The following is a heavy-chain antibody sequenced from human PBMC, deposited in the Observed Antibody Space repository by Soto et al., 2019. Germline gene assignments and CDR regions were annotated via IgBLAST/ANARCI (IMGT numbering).Heavy chain of an antibody. V-gene: IGHV5-10-1*01. CDR2: IDPSDSYT. Sequence: PGESLKISCKGSGYSFTSYWISWARQMPGKGLEWVGRIDPSDSYTNYSPSFQGHVTISADKSISTAYLQWSSLKASDTAMYYCARHFTVTDAFDIWGQGTMVTVSS. J-gene: IGHJ3*02. CDR3: ARHFTVTDAFDI. CDR1: GYSFTSYW. D-gene: IGHD4-17*01.